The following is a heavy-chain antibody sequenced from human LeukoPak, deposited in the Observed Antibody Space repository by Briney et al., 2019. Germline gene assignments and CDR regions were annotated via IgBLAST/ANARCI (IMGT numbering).Heavy chain of an antibody. V-gene: IGHV3-74*01. CDR1: GNYW. CDR3: VSFYETD. J-gene: IGHJ4*02. CDR2: INSDGSWT. Sequence: GRSLRLSCAASGNYWMHWVRQAPGKGLVWVSHINSDGSWTSYADSVKGRFTISKDNAKNTVYLQMNNLRAEDTAVYYCVSFYETDWGRGTLVTVSS. D-gene: IGHD2/OR15-2a*01.